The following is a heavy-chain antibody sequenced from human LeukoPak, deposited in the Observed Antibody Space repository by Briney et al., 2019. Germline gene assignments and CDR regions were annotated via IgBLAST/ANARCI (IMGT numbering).Heavy chain of an antibody. V-gene: IGHV4-59*08. CDR1: GGSTSSNH. CDR2: IFYNGST. D-gene: IGHD5-12*01. J-gene: IGHJ4*02. Sequence: PSETLSLTCTVSGGSTSSNHWSWIRQPPGKGLEWIGYIFYNGSTNYNPSLKSRVTISVDTSKNQFSLKLSSVTAADTAVYYCARHSTAWVAMIDYWGQGALVTVSS. CDR3: ARHSTAWVAMIDY.